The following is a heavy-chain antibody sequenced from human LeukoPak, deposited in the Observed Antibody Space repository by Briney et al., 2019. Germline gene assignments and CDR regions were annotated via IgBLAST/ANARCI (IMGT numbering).Heavy chain of an antibody. CDR3: ARQEYCSGGSCYTWFDP. V-gene: IGHV5-51*01. J-gene: IGHJ5*02. CDR1: PYYFINFW. D-gene: IGHD2-15*01. CDR2: IYPADSDT. Sequence: GESLKISCKDSPYYFINFWIGWVRQMPGKGLEWMGIIYPADSDTRYNPSFQGHVTISADRSASTAYLQWSSLKASDTAMYYCARQEYCSGGSCYTWFDPWGQGTLVTVSS.